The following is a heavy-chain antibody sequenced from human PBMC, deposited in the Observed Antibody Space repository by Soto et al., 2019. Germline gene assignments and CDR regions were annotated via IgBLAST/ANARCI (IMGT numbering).Heavy chain of an antibody. CDR2: ISSSGSTI. V-gene: IGHV3-48*03. D-gene: IGHD3-22*01. J-gene: IGHJ4*02. CDR1: GFTFSSYE. Sequence: GGSLRLSCAASGFTFSSYEMNWVRQAPGKGLEWVSYISSSGSTIYYADSVKGRFTISRDNAKNSLYLQMNSLRAEDTAVYSCARYLSGFSGYDPFDYWGQGTLVTVSS. CDR3: ARYLSGFSGYDPFDY.